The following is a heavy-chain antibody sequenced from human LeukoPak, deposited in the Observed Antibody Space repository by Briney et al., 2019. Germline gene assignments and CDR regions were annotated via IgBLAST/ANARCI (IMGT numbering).Heavy chain of an antibody. D-gene: IGHD6-13*01. V-gene: IGHV3-53*01. CDR1: GFTVNSNY. Sequence: GGSLRLSCAASGFTVNSNYMSWVRQAPGKGLEWVSVIYSGGSTYYADSVKGRFTISRDNSKNTLYLQMNSLRADDTAVYYCAREGSSWFYYYGMDVWGQGTTVTVSS. CDR2: IYSGGST. CDR3: AREGSSWFYYYGMDV. J-gene: IGHJ6*02.